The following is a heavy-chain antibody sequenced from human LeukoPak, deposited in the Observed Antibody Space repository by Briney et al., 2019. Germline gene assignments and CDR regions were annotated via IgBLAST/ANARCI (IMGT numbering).Heavy chain of an antibody. D-gene: IGHD2-2*02. CDR3: ASQDIVVVPAAIPEGDAFDI. Sequence: PGGSLRLSCAASGFTFSGSAMHWVRQASGKGLEWVGRIRSKANSYATAYAASVKGRFTISRDNAKNSLYLQMNSLRAEDTAVYYCASQDIVVVPAAIPEGDAFDIWGQGTMVTVSS. CDR1: GFTFSGSA. V-gene: IGHV3-73*01. CDR2: IRSKANSYAT. J-gene: IGHJ3*02.